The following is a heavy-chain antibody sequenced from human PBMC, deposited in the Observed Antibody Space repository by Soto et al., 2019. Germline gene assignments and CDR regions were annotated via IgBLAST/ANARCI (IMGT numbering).Heavy chain of an antibody. D-gene: IGHD3-10*01. CDR3: ASDPHSYGSGSYYYYYYGMDV. CDR2: INPNSGGT. Sequence: QVQLVQSVAEVKKPGASVKVSCKASGYTFTGYYMHWVRQAPGQGLEWMGWINPNSGGTNYAQKFQGWVTMTRDTSISTAYMELSRLRSADTAVYYCASDPHSYGSGSYYYYYYGMDVWGQGTTVTVSS. CDR1: GYTFTGYY. J-gene: IGHJ6*02. V-gene: IGHV1-2*04.